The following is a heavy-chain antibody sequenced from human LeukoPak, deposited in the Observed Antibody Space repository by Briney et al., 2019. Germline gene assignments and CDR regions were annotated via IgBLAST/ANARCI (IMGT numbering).Heavy chain of an antibody. CDR1: GYTFTSYD. V-gene: IGHV1-8*03. D-gene: IGHD2-2*01. CDR2: MNPNSGNT. CDR3: ATSRGSSTSCYDY. Sequence: GASVKVSCKASGYTFTSYDINWVRQATGQGLGWMGWMNPNSGNTGYAQKFQGRVTITRNTSISTAYMELSSLRSEDTAVYYCATSRGSSTSCYDYWGQGTLVTVSS. J-gene: IGHJ4*02.